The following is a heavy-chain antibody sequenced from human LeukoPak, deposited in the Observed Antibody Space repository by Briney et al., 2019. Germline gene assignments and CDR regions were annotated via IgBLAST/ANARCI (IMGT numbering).Heavy chain of an antibody. CDR3: ARRPGGYYDSNGILEYFDY. V-gene: IGHV3-7*01. D-gene: IGHD3-22*01. Sequence: PGGSLRLSCAASGFTFSNYWMSWVRQAPGKRLEWVANIKEDGSEKYYVDSVKGRFTISRDNAKKSLYLQMNSLRAEDTAVYYCARRPGGYYDSNGILEYFDYWGQGILVTVSS. CDR1: GFTFSNYW. CDR2: IKEDGSEK. J-gene: IGHJ4*02.